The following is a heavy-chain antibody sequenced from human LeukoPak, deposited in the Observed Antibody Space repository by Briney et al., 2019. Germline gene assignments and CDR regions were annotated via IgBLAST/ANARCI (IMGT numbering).Heavy chain of an antibody. V-gene: IGHV4-34*01. J-gene: IGHJ6*03. CDR2: INHSGST. D-gene: IGHD6-6*01. CDR1: GGSFSGYY. Sequence: SETLSLTCAVYGGSFSGYYWSWIRQPPGKGLEWIGEINHSGSTNYNPSLKSRVTISVDTSKNQFSLKLSSVTAADTAVYYCARGVSYSSSPLDYYYMDVWGKGTTVTVSS. CDR3: ARGVSYSSSPLDYYYMDV.